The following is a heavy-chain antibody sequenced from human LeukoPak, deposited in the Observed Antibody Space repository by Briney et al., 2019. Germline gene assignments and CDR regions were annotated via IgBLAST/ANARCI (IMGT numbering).Heavy chain of an antibody. J-gene: IGHJ3*01. CDR3: ARDRSPHYYDSSSYGAFNV. V-gene: IGHV3-23*01. D-gene: IGHD3-22*01. CDR2: ISASGSRT. CDR1: GFDFNTFA. Sequence: GGSLRLSCTSSGFDFNTFAMNWVRQAPGKGLEWVSGISASGSRTYYGGAAKGRFTISRDDSKNMLFLDMNNLRAEDTARYFCARDRSPHYYDSSSYGAFNVWGQGTMVTVSS.